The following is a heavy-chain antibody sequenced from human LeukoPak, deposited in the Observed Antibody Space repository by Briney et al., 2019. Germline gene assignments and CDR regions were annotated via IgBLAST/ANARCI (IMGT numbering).Heavy chain of an antibody. J-gene: IGHJ5*02. Sequence: ASVKVSCKVSGYTLTELSMHWVRQAPGKGLEWMGGFDPEDGETIYAQKFQGRVTMTEDTSTDTAYMELRSLRSDDTAVYYCARVVLTMVRGRVGFDPWGQGTLVTVSS. CDR1: GYTLTELS. CDR2: FDPEDGET. V-gene: IGHV1-24*01. CDR3: ARVVLTMVRGRVGFDP. D-gene: IGHD3-10*01.